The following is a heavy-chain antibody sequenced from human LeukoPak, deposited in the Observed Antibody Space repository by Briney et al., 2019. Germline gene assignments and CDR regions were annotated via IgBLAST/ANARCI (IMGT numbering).Heavy chain of an antibody. J-gene: IGHJ3*02. D-gene: IGHD2-21*01. Sequence: PSETLSLTCTVSGGSISSSSYYWDWIRQPPGKGLEWIGTIYYSGTTYYNPSLKSRVTISVDTSRNQFSLKLSSVTAADTAVYYCARVIGDDAFDIWGQGTMVTVSS. CDR3: ARVIGDDAFDI. V-gene: IGHV4-39*01. CDR2: IYYSGTT. CDR1: GGSISSSSYY.